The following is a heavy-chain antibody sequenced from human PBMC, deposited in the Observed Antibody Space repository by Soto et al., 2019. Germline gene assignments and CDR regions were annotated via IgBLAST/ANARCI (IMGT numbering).Heavy chain of an antibody. CDR2: IYYTGNT. Sequence: QVQLQESGPGLVWPSETLSRTCTVSGGSISSNIYYWGWIRQTPGKGLEWIGSIYYTGNTFYYPSLKSRVTFSVDTSENQFSLRLSSLTAADTAVFYCARHSHEDHGDPNWFDPWGQGTLVTVSS. V-gene: IGHV4-39*01. D-gene: IGHD4-17*01. J-gene: IGHJ5*02. CDR1: GGSISSNIYY. CDR3: ARHSHEDHGDPNWFDP.